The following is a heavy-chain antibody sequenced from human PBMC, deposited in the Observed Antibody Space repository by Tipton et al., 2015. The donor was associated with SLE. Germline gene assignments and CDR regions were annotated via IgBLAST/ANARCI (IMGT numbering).Heavy chain of an antibody. CDR1: GFIFGDFA. V-gene: IGHV3-9*01. CDR3: SKDRFGEFPFYFGY. Sequence: SLRLSCSSSGFIFGDFAIHWVRQAPGKALEWVSGISWNSATIGYADSVRGRFTISSDNGKNSPFLEMNSLRPEDTAFYYCSKDRFGEFPFYFGYWGQGTLVTVSS. J-gene: IGHJ4*02. D-gene: IGHD3-10*01. CDR2: ISWNSATI.